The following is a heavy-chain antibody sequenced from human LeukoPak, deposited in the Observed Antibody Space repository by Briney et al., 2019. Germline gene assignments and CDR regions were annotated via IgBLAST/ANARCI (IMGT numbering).Heavy chain of an antibody. CDR3: ARARLAARWAGGYFQH. Sequence: KPSETLSLTCTVSGGSISSHYWSWIRQPPGKGLEWIGYIYYSGSTNYNPSLKSRVTISVDTSKNQFSLKLSSVTAADTAVYYCARARLAARWAGGYFQHWGQGTLVTVSS. CDR2: IYYSGST. J-gene: IGHJ1*01. CDR1: GGSISSHY. V-gene: IGHV4-59*11. D-gene: IGHD6-6*01.